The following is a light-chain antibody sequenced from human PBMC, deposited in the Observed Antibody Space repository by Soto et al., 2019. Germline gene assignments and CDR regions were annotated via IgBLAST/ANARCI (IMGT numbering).Light chain of an antibody. CDR1: SSDIGNYNY. V-gene: IGLV2-14*01. J-gene: IGLJ1*01. CDR3: TSYTSSSTSV. CDR2: EVS. Sequence: QSALTQPASVSGSPGQAITISCTGTSSDIGNYNYVSWYQQQPGKAPKVMIYEVSNRPSGVSNRFSGSTSDNTASLTISGLQADEEADYYCTSYTSSSTSVFGTGTQVTVL.